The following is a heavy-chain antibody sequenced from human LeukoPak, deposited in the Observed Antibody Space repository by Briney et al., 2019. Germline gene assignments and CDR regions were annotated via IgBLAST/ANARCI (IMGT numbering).Heavy chain of an antibody. CDR3: ARDIPRGSTHLDY. V-gene: IGHV3-7*01. J-gene: IGHJ4*02. D-gene: IGHD1-26*01. CDR2: IEDDGSQK. Sequence: PGGSLRLSCAASGFTLRSYTMNWVRQAPGKGLEWVASIEDDGSQKNYGDSVRGRFTISRDNAENSLYLQMNILRVEDTAVYYCARDIPRGSTHLDYWGQGTLVTVSA. CDR1: GFTLRSYT.